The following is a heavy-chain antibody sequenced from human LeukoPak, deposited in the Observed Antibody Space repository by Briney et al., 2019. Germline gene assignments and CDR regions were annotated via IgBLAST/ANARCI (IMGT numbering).Heavy chain of an antibody. D-gene: IGHD5-18*01. J-gene: IGHJ1*01. CDR2: INHSGST. CDR3: ARGRLRGYSYGPPAEYFQH. Sequence: SETLSLTCAVYGGSFSGYYWSWIRQPPGKGLEWIGEINHSGSTNYNPPLKSRVTISVDTSKNQFSLKLSSVTAADTAVYYCARGRLRGYSYGPPAEYFQHWGQGTLVTVSS. CDR1: GGSFSGYY. V-gene: IGHV4-34*01.